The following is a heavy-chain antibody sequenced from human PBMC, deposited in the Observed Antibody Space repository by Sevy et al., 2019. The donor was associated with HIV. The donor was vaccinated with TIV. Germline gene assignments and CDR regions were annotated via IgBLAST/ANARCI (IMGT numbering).Heavy chain of an antibody. V-gene: IGHV3-30*18. Sequence: GGSLRLSCAASGFTFRTYGMHWVRQAPGKGLEWVAVLSYDGSDKYYADSVKGRFTISRDNSKNNLYLQMNSLRNEDTAIYYCAKGVGSTPPFDYWGQGTLVTVSS. CDR3: AKGVGSTPPFDY. CDR2: LSYDGSDK. CDR1: GFTFRTYG. D-gene: IGHD1-26*01. J-gene: IGHJ4*02.